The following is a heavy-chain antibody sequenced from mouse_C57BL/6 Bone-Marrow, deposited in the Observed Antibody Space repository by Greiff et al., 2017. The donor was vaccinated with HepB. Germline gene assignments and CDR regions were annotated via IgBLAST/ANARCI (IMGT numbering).Heavy chain of an antibody. V-gene: IGHV1-80*01. Sequence: VQLKESGAELVKPGASVKISCKASGYAFSSYWMNWVKQRPGKGLEWIGQIYPGDGDTNYNGKFKGKATLTADKSSSTAYMQLSSLTSEDSAVYFCAREGPLTGPFAYWGQGTLVTVSA. CDR2: IYPGDGDT. CDR3: AREGPLTGPFAY. J-gene: IGHJ3*01. D-gene: IGHD4-1*01. CDR1: GYAFSSYW.